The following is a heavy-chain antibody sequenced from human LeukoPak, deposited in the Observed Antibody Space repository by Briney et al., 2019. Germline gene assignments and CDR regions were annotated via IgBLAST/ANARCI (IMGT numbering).Heavy chain of an antibody. CDR2: MYSTGST. V-gene: IGHV4-39*01. CDR1: GGSISSNNYY. Sequence: SETLSLTCIVSGGSISSNNYYWGWIRQPPGKGLDWIGSMYSTGSTSYNPSLKSRVTISADTSKNEFSLKLTSVTAADTSVYYCARSQRLYYYYMDVWGKGTTVTISS. CDR3: ARSQRLYYYYMDV. J-gene: IGHJ6*03.